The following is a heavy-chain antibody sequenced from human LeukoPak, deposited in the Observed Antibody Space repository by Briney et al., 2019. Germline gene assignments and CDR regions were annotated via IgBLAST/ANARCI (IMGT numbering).Heavy chain of an antibody. CDR2: VSYDGTNE. D-gene: IGHD6-19*01. CDR1: GFTFSSYA. V-gene: IGHV3-30-3*01. CDR3: ARGPGSSGWYGTYYFDY. J-gene: IGHJ4*02. Sequence: PGGSLRLSCAASGFTFSSYAMHWVRQAPGKGLEWVALVSYDGTNEYYADSVKGRVTISRDNSKNTLYLQMNSLRAEDTAVYYCARGPGSSGWYGTYYFDYWGQGTLVTVSS.